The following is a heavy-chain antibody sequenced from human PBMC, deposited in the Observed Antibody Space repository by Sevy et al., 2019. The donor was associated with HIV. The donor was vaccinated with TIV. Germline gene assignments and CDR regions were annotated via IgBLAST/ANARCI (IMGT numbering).Heavy chain of an antibody. D-gene: IGHD3-16*01. Sequence: GGSLRLSCAASGFTFSSYGMHWVRQAPGKGLEWVAVIWYDGSNKYYADSVKGRFTISRDNSKNTLYLQMNSLRAEDTAVYYCARGLQERGAFDIWAQGTMVTVSS. CDR2: IWYDGSNK. J-gene: IGHJ3*02. CDR1: GFTFSSYG. V-gene: IGHV3-33*01. CDR3: ARGLQERGAFDI.